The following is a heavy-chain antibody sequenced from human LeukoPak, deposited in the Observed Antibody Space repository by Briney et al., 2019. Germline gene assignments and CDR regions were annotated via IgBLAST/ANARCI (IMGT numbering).Heavy chain of an antibody. CDR3: ARGPH. CDR1: GFTFTNYW. V-gene: IGHV3-7*01. CDR2: IKEGGSEK. Sequence: GGSLRLSCAASGFTFTNYWMSWVRQAPGKGLEWVASIKEGGSEKYYVDSVKGRFTISRDNAKNSVYLQMNSLRTEDTAVYYCARGPHWGQGTLVAVSS. J-gene: IGHJ4*02.